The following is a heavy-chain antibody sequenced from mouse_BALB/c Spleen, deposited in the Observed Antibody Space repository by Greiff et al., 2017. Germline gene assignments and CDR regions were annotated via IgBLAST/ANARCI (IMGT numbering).Heavy chain of an antibody. J-gene: IGHJ1*01. V-gene: IGHV5-12-2*01. CDR2: ISNGGGST. Sequence: EVKLMESGGGLVQPGGSLKLSCAASGFTFSSYTMSWVRQTPEKRLEWVAYISNGGGSTYYPDTVKGRFTISRDNAKNTLYLQMSSLKSEDTAMYYCARLHYYLWYFDVWGAGTTVTVSS. CDR1: GFTFSSYT. CDR3: ARLHYYLWYFDV. D-gene: IGHD1-2*01.